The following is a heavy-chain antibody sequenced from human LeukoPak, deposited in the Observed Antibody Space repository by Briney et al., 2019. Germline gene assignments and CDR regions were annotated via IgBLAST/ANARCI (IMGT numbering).Heavy chain of an antibody. V-gene: IGHV3-74*01. Sequence: GGSLRLSCAASGFTFTTYWMHWVRQAPGKGLVWVSHINSDGSITSYADSVKGRFTISRDNSKSTVYLQMNSLRAEDTAVYYCAKDIRCSTTSCYRGSEYWGQGTLVTVSS. D-gene: IGHD2-2*01. CDR1: GFTFTTYW. CDR3: AKDIRCSTTSCYRGSEY. CDR2: INSDGSIT. J-gene: IGHJ4*02.